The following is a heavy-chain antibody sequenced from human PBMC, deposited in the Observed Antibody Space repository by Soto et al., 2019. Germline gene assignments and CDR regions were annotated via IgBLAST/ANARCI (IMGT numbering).Heavy chain of an antibody. D-gene: IGHD3-10*01. V-gene: IGHV1-2*02. CDR2: INPNSVGT. CDR3: AREPMVRAAHGFDI. J-gene: IGHJ3*02. CDR1: GYTFTGHY. Sequence: ASVKVSCKASGYTFTGHYMHWVRQAPGQGLEWMGWINPNSVGTNYAQRFQGRVTMTRDTSISKAYMELSRLRSDDTAVYYCAREPMVRAAHGFDIWGQGTMVTVSS.